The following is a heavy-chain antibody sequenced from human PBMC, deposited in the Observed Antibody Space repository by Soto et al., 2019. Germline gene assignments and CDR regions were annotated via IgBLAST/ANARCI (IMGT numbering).Heavy chain of an antibody. V-gene: IGHV3-21*01. Sequence: GGSLRLSCAASGFTFSTFAMNWVRQAPGKGLEWVSSISSNSLYIYYIDSVKGRFTISRDDAKNSLFLQMSSLRAEDTAVYYCERGTPSNGIDVWGQGTTVTVSS. J-gene: IGHJ6*02. CDR3: ERGTPSNGIDV. D-gene: IGHD1-1*01. CDR1: GFTFSTFA. CDR2: ISSNSLYI.